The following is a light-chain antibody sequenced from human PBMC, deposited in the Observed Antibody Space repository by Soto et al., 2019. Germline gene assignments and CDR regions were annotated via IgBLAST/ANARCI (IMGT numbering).Light chain of an antibody. J-gene: IGKJ1*01. Sequence: EIVLTQSPGTLSLSPGERATLSCRASQSVSSSYLAWYQQKPGQAPRLLIYGASSRATGIPDKFSGSGSGTYFTLTISRLEPEDFAVYYCQQYGSSRTWTFGQGTKVDIK. CDR3: QQYGSSRTWT. CDR2: GAS. V-gene: IGKV3-20*01. CDR1: QSVSSSY.